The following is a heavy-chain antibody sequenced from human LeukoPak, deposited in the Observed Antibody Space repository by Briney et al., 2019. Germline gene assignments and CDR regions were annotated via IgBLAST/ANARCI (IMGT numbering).Heavy chain of an antibody. V-gene: IGHV3-30*01. D-gene: IGHD3-10*01. CDR1: GFTFRSHS. Sequence: PGGSLRLSCAASGFTFRSHSMHWVRQAAGKGLEWVAVILNDGTTKHYADSVKGRFTISRDNSQNTLFLQMNSLRAEDTAVYFCARDKLYGSGTFLDYWGQGTLVTVSS. J-gene: IGHJ4*02. CDR3: ARDKLYGSGTFLDY. CDR2: ILNDGTTK.